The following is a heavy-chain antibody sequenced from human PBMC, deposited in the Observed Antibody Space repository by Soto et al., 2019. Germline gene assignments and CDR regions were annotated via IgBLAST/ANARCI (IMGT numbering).Heavy chain of an antibody. CDR2: ISASGGST. CDR3: AKGSGNSVYNFDN. Sequence: EVQLLESGGGLVQPGGSLRLSCAASAFTFSSYAMSWVRQAPGKGLEWASAISASGGSTYYADSVKGRFTISRDSSKNTLYLQMNSLRADDTAVYYCAKGSGNSVYNFDNWGQGTLVTVSS. CDR1: AFTFSSYA. J-gene: IGHJ4*02. D-gene: IGHD1-26*01. V-gene: IGHV3-23*01.